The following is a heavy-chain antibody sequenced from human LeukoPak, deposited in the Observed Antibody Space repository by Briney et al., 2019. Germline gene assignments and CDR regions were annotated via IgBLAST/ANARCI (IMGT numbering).Heavy chain of an antibody. CDR3: ARALLGRDWGSPVDAFDI. CDR1: GGTFSSYA. Sequence: SVEVSCKASGGTFSSYAISWVRQAPGQGLEWMGGIIPIFGTANYAQKFQGRVTITADESTSTAYMELSSLRSEDTAVYYCARALLGRDWGSPVDAFDIWGQGTMVTVSS. CDR2: IIPIFGTA. V-gene: IGHV1-69*13. D-gene: IGHD7-27*01. J-gene: IGHJ3*02.